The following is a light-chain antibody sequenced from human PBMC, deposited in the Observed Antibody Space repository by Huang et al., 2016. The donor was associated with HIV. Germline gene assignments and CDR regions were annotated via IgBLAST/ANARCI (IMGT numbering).Light chain of an antibody. J-gene: IGKJ2*01. CDR2: DAS. CDR3: QHYDDPYT. CDR1: QDISNY. V-gene: IGKV1-33*01. Sequence: DIQMTQSPSSLSASVGDRVTITCQARQDISNYLSWYQQKPGRAPKPLIFDASSLETGVPSRFSGSGSGTYFTLTIASLQPEDVATYYCQHYDDPYTFGQGTKLEIK.